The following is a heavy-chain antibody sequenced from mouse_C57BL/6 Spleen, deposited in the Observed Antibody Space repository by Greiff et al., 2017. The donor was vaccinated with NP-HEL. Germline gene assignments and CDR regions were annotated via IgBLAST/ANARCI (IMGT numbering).Heavy chain of an antibody. D-gene: IGHD3-3*01. J-gene: IGHJ3*01. V-gene: IGHV2-3*01. CDR1: GFSLTSYG. CDR3: AKNGLGQGAWFAY. Sequence: QVQLKQSGPGLVAPSQSLSITCTVSGFSLTSYGVSWVRQPPGKGLEWLGVIWGDGSTNYHSALISRLSISKDNSKSQVFLKLNSRQTDDTATYYCAKNGLGQGAWFAYWGQGTLVTVSA. CDR2: IWGDGST.